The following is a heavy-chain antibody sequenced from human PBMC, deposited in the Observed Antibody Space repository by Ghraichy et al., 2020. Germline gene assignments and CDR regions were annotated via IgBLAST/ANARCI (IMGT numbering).Heavy chain of an antibody. CDR2: IIPILGIA. Sequence: SVKVSCKASGGTFSSYAISWVRQAPGQGLEWMGRIIPILGIANYAQKFQGRVTITADKSTSTAYMELSSLRSEDTAVYYCARAIRDYYFDSSGYYGYFDYWGQGTLVTVSS. J-gene: IGHJ4*02. V-gene: IGHV1-69*04. D-gene: IGHD3-22*01. CDR3: ARAIRDYYFDSSGYYGYFDY. CDR1: GGTFSSYA.